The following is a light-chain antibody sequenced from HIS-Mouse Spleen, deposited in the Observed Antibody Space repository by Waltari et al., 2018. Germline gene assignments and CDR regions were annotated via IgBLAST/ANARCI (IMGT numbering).Light chain of an antibody. J-gene: IGKJ2*01. Sequence: DIQMTQSPSTLSASVGDRVTITCRASQSISSWLAWYQQKPGKAPKLLIYAASTLQSGVPSRFSGSGSGTDFTLTISCLQSEDFATYYCQQYYSYRYTFGQGTKLEIK. CDR3: QQYYSYRYT. V-gene: IGKV1-5*01. CDR1: QSISSW. CDR2: AAS.